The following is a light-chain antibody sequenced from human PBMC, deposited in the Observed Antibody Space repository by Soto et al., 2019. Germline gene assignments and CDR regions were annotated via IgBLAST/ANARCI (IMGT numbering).Light chain of an antibody. CDR3: QQYKT. Sequence: DIQMTQSPSTLSASVGDRVTITCRASQSLGNWLAWYQQKPGKAPKLLIYKASTLEGGVPSRFSGSGSGTDFTLTISSLQPDDFATYYCQQYKTFGQGTSVELK. CDR1: QSLGNW. V-gene: IGKV1-5*03. J-gene: IGKJ1*01. CDR2: KAS.